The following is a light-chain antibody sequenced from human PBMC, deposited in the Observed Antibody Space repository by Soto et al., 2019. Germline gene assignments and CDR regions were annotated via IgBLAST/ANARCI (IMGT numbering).Light chain of an antibody. J-gene: IGLJ1*01. CDR3: SSYTSSSTYV. CDR2: EVS. Sequence: QSVLTQPASVSGSPGQSITLSCTGTSSDVGRYNYVSWYQQHPGKAPKLLIYEVSNRPSGVSNRFSGSKSANAASLIISGLQAEDEADYYCSSYTSSSTYVFGTGTKLTVL. CDR1: SSDVGRYNY. V-gene: IGLV2-14*01.